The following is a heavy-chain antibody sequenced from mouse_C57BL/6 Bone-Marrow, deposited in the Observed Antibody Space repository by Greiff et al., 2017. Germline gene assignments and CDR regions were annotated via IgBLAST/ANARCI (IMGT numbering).Heavy chain of an antibody. CDR1: GFTFSDYY. Sequence: EVKLVESGGGLVQPGGSLKLSCAASGFTFSDYYMYWVRQTPEKRLEWVAYISNGGGSTYYPDTVKGRFTISRDKAKNTLYMQMSRLKSEDTAMYYCARPHDGSSTSGVPYWYFDVWGTGTTVTVSS. J-gene: IGHJ1*03. V-gene: IGHV5-12*01. CDR2: ISNGGGST. D-gene: IGHD1-1*01. CDR3: ARPHDGSSTSGVPYWYFDV.